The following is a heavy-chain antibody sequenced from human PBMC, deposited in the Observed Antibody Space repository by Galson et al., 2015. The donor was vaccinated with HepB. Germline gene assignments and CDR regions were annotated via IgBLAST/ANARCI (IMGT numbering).Heavy chain of an antibody. V-gene: IGHV4-59*01. J-gene: IGHJ2*01. CDR1: GGSISSYY. Sequence: LSLTCTVSGGSISSYYWSWIRQPPGKGLEWIGYIYHSGTTHYNPSLKSRVTISVDTSETQFSLRLSSVTAADTAVYYCARDPTAAGTGHFWYFDLWGRGTLLTVSS. CDR3: ARDPTAAGTGHFWYFDL. CDR2: IYHSGTT. D-gene: IGHD6-13*01.